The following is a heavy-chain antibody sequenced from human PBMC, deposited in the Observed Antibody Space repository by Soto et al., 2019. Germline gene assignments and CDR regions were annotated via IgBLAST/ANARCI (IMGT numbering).Heavy chain of an antibody. J-gene: IGHJ3*01. CDR1: GFTFSSND. Sequence: EVQLVESGGGLIQPGGSLRLSCAASGFTFSSNDMNWVRQAPGKGLEWVSLIYSGGSTYYADSVKGRFTISRDNSKNTLYLQMRSLRAEDTAVYYCATRPLFPGAPWGRRPMVTVSS. D-gene: IGHD2-21*01. V-gene: IGHV3-53*01. CDR2: IYSGGST. CDR3: ATRPLFPGAP.